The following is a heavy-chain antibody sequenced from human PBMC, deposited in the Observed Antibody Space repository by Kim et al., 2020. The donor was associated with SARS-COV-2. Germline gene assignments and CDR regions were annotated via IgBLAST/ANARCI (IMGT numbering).Heavy chain of an antibody. J-gene: IGHJ4*01. V-gene: IGHV5-51*01. CDR3: ARGLASDFYFDF. Sequence: GESLKISCQGSAYRFTDYRIGWVRQKSGRGLEWMGIIYPDDPEVTYSPSFEGHVTISVDKTINTAYLQLSGLKASDTAIYYCARGLASDFYFDFWCHGTL. CDR1: AYRFTDYR. CDR2: IYPDDPEV.